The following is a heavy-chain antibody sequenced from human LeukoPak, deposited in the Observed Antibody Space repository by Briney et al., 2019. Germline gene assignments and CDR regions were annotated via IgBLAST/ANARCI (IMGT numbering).Heavy chain of an antibody. CDR2: ISSGSSYI. CDR3: AREAWPTLDAFDI. Sequence: GGSLRLSCAASGFTFSSSGMNWVRQAPGKGLEWVSSISSGSSYIYYADSVKGRFTISRDNSKNTLYLQMNSLRAEDTAVYYCAREAWPTLDAFDIWGQGTMVTVSS. V-gene: IGHV3-21*01. D-gene: IGHD5-12*01. CDR1: GFTFSSSG. J-gene: IGHJ3*02.